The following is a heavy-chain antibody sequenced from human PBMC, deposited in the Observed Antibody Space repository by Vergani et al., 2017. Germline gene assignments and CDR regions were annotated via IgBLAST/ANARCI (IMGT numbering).Heavy chain of an antibody. J-gene: IGHJ6*02. D-gene: IGHD5-12*01. CDR1: GFTFGSNT. Sequence: EMQLLESGGGLIQPGGSLRLSCTASGFTFGSNTMTWVRQGPGKGLEWVSTISDSGEQTSYADSVKGRFIMSRDNSKNTLYLRLSSLRADDSAVYYCAKANPRNSGYDYLYYYHAMDVWGQGTTVTVSS. CDR2: ISDSGEQT. CDR3: AKANPRNSGYDYLYYYHAMDV. V-gene: IGHV3-23*01.